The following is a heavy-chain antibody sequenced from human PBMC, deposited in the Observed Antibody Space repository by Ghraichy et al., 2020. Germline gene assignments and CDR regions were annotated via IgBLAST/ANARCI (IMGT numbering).Heavy chain of an antibody. J-gene: IGHJ3*02. CDR3: ARGKSVRGDDAFDI. Sequence: ASVKVSCKASGYTFTSYGISWVRQAPGQGLEWMGWISAHNGNTNYVQKLQGRVTMTTDTSTSTAYMELRSLRSDDTAVYYCARGKSVRGDDAFDIWGQGTMVTVSS. CDR2: ISAHNGNT. CDR1: GYTFTSYG. V-gene: IGHV1-18*04. D-gene: IGHD3-10*01.